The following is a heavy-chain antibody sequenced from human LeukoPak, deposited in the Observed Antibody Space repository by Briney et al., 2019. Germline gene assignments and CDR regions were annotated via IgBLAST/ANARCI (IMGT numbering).Heavy chain of an antibody. Sequence: GGSLRLSCAASGFTFGSYWMSWVHQAPGKGLEWVANIKQDGSEKYYVDSVKGRFTISRDNAKKSLNLQMNSLRAEDTAVYYCARDHAGHGDYFGNFDYWGQGTLVTVSS. V-gene: IGHV3-7*01. J-gene: IGHJ4*02. D-gene: IGHD4-17*01. CDR3: ARDHAGHGDYFGNFDY. CDR1: GFTFGSYW. CDR2: IKQDGSEK.